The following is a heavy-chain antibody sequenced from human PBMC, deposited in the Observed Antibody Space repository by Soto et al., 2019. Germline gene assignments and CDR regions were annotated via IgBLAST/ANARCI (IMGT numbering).Heavy chain of an antibody. V-gene: IGHV3-21*01. CDR1: GFTFSSCS. CDR2: ISSSSSYI. J-gene: IGHJ4*02. Sequence: EVQLVESGGGLVKPGGSLRLSCAASGFTFSSCSMNWVRQAPGKGLEWVSSISSSSSYIYYADSVKGRFTISRDNAKNLLYLQMNSLRAEDTAVYYCARDLGYSSGWYYFDYWGQGTLVTVSS. CDR3: ARDLGYSSGWYYFDY. D-gene: IGHD6-19*01.